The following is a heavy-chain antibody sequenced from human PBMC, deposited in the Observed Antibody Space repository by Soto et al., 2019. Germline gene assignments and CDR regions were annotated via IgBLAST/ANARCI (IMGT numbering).Heavy chain of an antibody. CDR1: GGTFSSYA. V-gene: IGHV1-69*06. CDR3: ARADFGTTPTPPRCYYFDY. D-gene: IGHD4-17*01. Sequence: SVKVSCKASGGTFSSYAISWVRQAPGQGLEWMGWITPIFGTANYAQKFQGRVTMTADKSTSTAYMELSSLRSEDTAVYYCARADFGTTPTPPRCYYFDYWGQGTLVTVSS. J-gene: IGHJ4*02. CDR2: ITPIFGTA.